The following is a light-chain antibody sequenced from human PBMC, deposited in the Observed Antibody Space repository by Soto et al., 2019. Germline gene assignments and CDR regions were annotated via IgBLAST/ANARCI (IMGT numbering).Light chain of an antibody. CDR2: TVS. CDR3: QQYNNWPRT. V-gene: IGKV2-40*01. J-gene: IGKJ5*01. Sequence: DIVMTQTPLSLPVTPGEPASISCRSSQSLLDSDDGNTYLDWYLQKPGQSPQLLIYTVSYRASGVPDRFSGSGSGTEFTLTISSLQSEDFAVYYCQQYNNWPRTFGQGTRLENK. CDR1: QSLLDSDDGNTY.